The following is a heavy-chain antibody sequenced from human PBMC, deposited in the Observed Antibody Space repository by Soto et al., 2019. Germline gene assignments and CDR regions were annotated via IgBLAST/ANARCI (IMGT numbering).Heavy chain of an antibody. CDR3: ARDGLRYYYDSSGWFDP. V-gene: IGHV4-30-4*01. Sequence: SETLSLTCTVSGGSISSGDYYWSWIRQPPGKGLEWIGYIYYSGSTYYNPSLKSRVTISVDTSKNQFSLKLSSVTAADTAVYFRARDGLRYYYDSSGWFDPWGQGTLVTVSS. J-gene: IGHJ5*02. D-gene: IGHD3-22*01. CDR2: IYYSGST. CDR1: GGSISSGDYY.